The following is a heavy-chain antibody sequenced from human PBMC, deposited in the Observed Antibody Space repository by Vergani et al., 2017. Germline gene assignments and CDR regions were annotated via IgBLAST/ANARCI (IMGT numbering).Heavy chain of an antibody. D-gene: IGHD6-13*01. Sequence: QVQLVQSGAEVKKPGASVKVSCKASGYTFTSYGISWVRQAPGQGLEGMGWISAYNGNTNYAQKLQGRVTMTTDTSTSTAYMELRSLRSDDTAVYYCARGEEGSSWLWGSGWPLDYWGQGSLVTVYS. CDR3: ARGEEGSSWLWGSGWPLDY. V-gene: IGHV1-18*01. CDR1: GYTFTSYG. CDR2: ISAYNGNT. J-gene: IGHJ4*02.